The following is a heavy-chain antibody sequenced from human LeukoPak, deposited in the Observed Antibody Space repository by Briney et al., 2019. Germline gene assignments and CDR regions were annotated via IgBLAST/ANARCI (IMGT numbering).Heavy chain of an antibody. CDR1: GFAFTNYD. CDR2: ISGSGSYI. Sequence: PGGSLRLSCAASGFAFTNYDINWVRQAPGKGLEWVSSISGSGSYIYYADSVKGRFTISRDNAKNSLFLQMNSLRAEDMAVYYCARGMYGDYGFFAYWGQGTLVTVSS. J-gene: IGHJ4*02. V-gene: IGHV3-21*01. CDR3: ARGMYGDYGFFAY. D-gene: IGHD4-17*01.